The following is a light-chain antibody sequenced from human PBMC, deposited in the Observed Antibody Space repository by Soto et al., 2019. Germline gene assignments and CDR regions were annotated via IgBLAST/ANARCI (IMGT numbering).Light chain of an antibody. V-gene: IGLV2-11*01. J-gene: IGLJ1*01. CDR2: DVT. CDR3: CSYAGNLAV. Sequence: QSALTQHSSVSRSPGQSVTIACTGTSIDLGAYDFVSLYQQHPGKAPKLIMSDVTKRPSGVPDRFSGPKSGNTASLNIYGLQAEDEADYYCCSYAGNLAVFGARAKVTVL. CDR1: SIDLGAYDF.